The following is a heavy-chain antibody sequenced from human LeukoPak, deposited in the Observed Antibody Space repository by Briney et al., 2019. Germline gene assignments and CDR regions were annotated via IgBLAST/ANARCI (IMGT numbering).Heavy chain of an antibody. J-gene: IGHJ4*02. CDR2: IHTSGST. CDR3: ARVICSGGSCRFDY. D-gene: IGHD2-15*01. Sequence: SEALSLTCTVSGGSISSYYWNWIRQPAGKGLEWIGRIHTSGSTNYNPSLKSRVTMSVDTSKNQFSLKLSSVTAADTAVYYCARVICSGGSCRFDYWGQGTLVTVSS. CDR1: GGSISSYY. V-gene: IGHV4-4*07.